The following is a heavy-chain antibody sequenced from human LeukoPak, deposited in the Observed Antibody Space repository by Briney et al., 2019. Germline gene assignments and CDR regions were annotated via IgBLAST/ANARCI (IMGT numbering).Heavy chain of an antibody. CDR3: ATTSSGSYYPYYYYMDV. J-gene: IGHJ6*03. CDR2: FDPEDGET. Sequence: GASVKLSCKVSGYTLTELSMHWVRQAPGKGLEWMGGFDPEDGETIYAQKFQGRVTMTEDTSTDTAYMELSSLRSEDTAVYYCATTSSGSYYPYYYYMDVWGKGNPVTVSS. V-gene: IGHV1-24*01. D-gene: IGHD1-26*01. CDR1: GYTLTELS.